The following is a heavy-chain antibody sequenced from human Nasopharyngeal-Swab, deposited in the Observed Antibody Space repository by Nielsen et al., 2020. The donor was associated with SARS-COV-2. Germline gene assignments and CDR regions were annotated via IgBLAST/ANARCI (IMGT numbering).Heavy chain of an antibody. CDR2: IYYSGST. D-gene: IGHD5-18*01. V-gene: IGHV4-30-4*01. J-gene: IGHJ4*02. CDR3: ARVVTWGYSYGYGGTHVAHGIYFDY. Sequence: WIRQPPGKGLEWIGYIYYSGSTYYNPSLKSRVTISVDTSKNQFSLKLSSVTAADTAVYYCARVVTWGYSYGYGGTHVAHGIYFDYWGQGTLVTVSS.